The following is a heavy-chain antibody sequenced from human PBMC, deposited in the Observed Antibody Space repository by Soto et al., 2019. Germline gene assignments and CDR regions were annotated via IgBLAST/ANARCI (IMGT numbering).Heavy chain of an antibody. D-gene: IGHD5-18*01. CDR1: GGTFSSYA. CDR3: ARSLQLASRGYFDY. Sequence: EASVKVSCKASGGTFSSYAISWVRQAPGQGLEWMGGIIPIFGTANYAQKFQGRVTITADKSTSTAYMELSSLRSEDTAVYYCARSLQLASRGYFDYWGQGTLVTVSS. V-gene: IGHV1-69*06. CDR2: IIPIFGTA. J-gene: IGHJ4*02.